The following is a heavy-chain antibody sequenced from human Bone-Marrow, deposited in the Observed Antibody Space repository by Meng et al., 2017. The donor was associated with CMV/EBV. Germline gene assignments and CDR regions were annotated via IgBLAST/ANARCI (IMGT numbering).Heavy chain of an antibody. CDR2: MYYSGSA. CDR1: GGSISVYY. CDR3: ARMKFLEWLYDY. Sequence: GSLSLACTVAGGSISVYYGSWNRHPRGKGLECIGYMYYSGSANYNPSLKRRVTRAVDTSRNQFSLRLSSVTAADTAVYYWARMKFLEWLYDYWGQGTRVTVSS. D-gene: IGHD3-3*01. V-gene: IGHV4-59*01. J-gene: IGHJ4*02.